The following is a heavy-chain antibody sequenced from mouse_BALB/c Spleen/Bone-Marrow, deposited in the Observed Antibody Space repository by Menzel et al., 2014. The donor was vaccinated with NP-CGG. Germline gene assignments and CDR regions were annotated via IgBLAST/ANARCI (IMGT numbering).Heavy chain of an antibody. Sequence: EVMLVESGGDLVKPGGSLKLSCAASGFTFSSYGMSWVRQTPDKRLEWVATFSSGGSYTYYPDSLKGRFTISRDIAKNTLYLQMSSLKSEDTALYYCARHGLHGDAMDHWGQGTPVTVTS. D-gene: IGHD3-1*01. CDR3: ARHGLHGDAMDH. CDR2: FSSGGSYT. J-gene: IGHJ4*01. V-gene: IGHV5-6*02. CDR1: GFTFSSYG.